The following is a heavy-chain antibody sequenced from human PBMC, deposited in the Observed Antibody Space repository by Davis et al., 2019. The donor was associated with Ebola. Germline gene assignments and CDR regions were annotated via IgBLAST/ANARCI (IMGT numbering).Heavy chain of an antibody. CDR2: INPSGGST. V-gene: IGHV1-46*01. CDR1: GYTFSSYY. CDR3: ARGITHYAMNV. D-gene: IGHD3-10*01. J-gene: IGHJ6*04. Sequence: ASVKVSCKASGYTFSSYYMHWARHAPGQGLEWMGLINPSGGSTSYAQRFQGRVTMTRDTSTSTVYMELSSLRSEDTAVYYCARGITHYAMNVWGKGTTVTVSS.